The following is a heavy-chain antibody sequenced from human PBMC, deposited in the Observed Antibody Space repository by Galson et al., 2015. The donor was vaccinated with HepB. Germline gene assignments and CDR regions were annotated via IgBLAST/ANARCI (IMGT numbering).Heavy chain of an antibody. J-gene: IGHJ4*02. CDR2: IKRKTDGGST. CDR3: TTDSSPGLWFGEFDY. CDR1: GFTFSNAW. Sequence: SLRLSCAASGFTFSNAWMNWVRQAPGKGLECVGRIKRKTDGGSTDYAAPGKGRFTSSRDDSKNTLYLQMNSLKTEDTAVYYCTTDSSPGLWFGEFDYWGQGTLVTVSS. D-gene: IGHD3-10*01. V-gene: IGHV3-15*07.